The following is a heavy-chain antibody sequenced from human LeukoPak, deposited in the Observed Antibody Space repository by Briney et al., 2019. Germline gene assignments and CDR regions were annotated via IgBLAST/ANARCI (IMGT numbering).Heavy chain of an antibody. CDR1: GGSISSYY. CDR2: IYYSGNT. V-gene: IGHV4-59*08. D-gene: IGHD2-15*01. J-gene: IGHJ3*02. CDR3: ARHRNSGGTDAFDI. Sequence: PSETLSLTCTVSGGSISSYYWSWIRQPPGKGLEWIGYIYYSGNTNYNPSLKSRVTISVDTSKNQFSLKLSSVTAADTAVYYCARHRNSGGTDAFDIWGQGTMVTVSS.